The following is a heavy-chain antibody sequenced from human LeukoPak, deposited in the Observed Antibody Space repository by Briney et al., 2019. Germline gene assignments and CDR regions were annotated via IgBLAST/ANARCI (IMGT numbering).Heavy chain of an antibody. V-gene: IGHV3-74*01. Sequence: QTGGSLRLSCAASGXTFSSYWMHWVRQAPGKGLVWVSRIKSDGSSTSYADSVKGRFTISRDNAKNTLYLQMNSLRAEDTAVYYCARDRTYGMDVWGQGTTVTVSS. J-gene: IGHJ6*02. CDR1: GXTFSSYW. D-gene: IGHD3/OR15-3a*01. CDR2: IKSDGSST. CDR3: ARDRTYGMDV.